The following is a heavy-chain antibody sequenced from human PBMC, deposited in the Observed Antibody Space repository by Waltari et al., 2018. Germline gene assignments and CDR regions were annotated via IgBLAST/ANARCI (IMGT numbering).Heavy chain of an antibody. Sequence: QVQLQESGPGLVKPSQTLSLTCTVSGGSISSGSYYWSWIRQPAGKGLEWIGRIYTSGSTNYNPSLKSRVTISVDTSKNQFSLKLSSVTAADTAVYYCARGGMYYYGSGSYSLLDYWGQGTLVTVSS. V-gene: IGHV4-61*02. CDR2: IYTSGST. D-gene: IGHD3-10*01. CDR1: GGSISSGSYY. CDR3: ARGGMYYYGSGSYSLLDY. J-gene: IGHJ4*02.